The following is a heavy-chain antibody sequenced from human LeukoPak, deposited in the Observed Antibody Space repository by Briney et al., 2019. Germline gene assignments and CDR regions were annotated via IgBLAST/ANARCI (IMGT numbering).Heavy chain of an antibody. Sequence: GGSLRLSCTASEFTFSSYKMHWLRQAPGRGLEWVSYISSSGDSIHYPDPVKGRFTISRDNAKSSLYLQMNSLRAEDTAVYYCAREGGSDCNFDYWGQGTLVTVSS. CDR2: ISSSGDSI. D-gene: IGHD2-21*02. CDR1: EFTFSSYK. CDR3: AREGGSDCNFDY. V-gene: IGHV3-48*03. J-gene: IGHJ4*02.